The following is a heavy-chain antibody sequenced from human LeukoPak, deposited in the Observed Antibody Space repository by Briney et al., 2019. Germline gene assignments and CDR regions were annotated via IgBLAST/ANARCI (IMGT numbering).Heavy chain of an antibody. Sequence: SETLSLNCSVSGGSLSSHYWSWIRQPPGKGLEWIGYIYYTGSTDYNPSLKSRVTISVDTSKNQASLKVNSVTAADTAVYYCARHRASYFDFWGQGTLVTVSS. CDR2: IYYTGST. CDR3: ARHRASYFDF. J-gene: IGHJ4*02. CDR1: GGSLSSHY. V-gene: IGHV4-59*11.